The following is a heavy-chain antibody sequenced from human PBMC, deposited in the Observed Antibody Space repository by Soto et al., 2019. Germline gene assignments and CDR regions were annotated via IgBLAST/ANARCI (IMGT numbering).Heavy chain of an antibody. J-gene: IGHJ6*02. CDR1: GYTFTSYA. V-gene: IGHV1-3*01. CDR3: ARVLQLERRGGDYYGMDV. Sequence: QVQLVQSGAEVKKPGASVKVSCKASGYTFTSYAMHWVRQAPGQRLEWMGWINAGNGNTKYSQKFQGRVTITRDTAARKAYMELSSLRSEDTAVYYCARVLQLERRGGDYYGMDVWGQGTTVTVSS. CDR2: INAGNGNT. D-gene: IGHD1-1*01.